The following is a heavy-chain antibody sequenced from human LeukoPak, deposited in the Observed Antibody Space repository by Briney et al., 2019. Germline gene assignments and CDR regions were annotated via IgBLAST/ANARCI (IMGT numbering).Heavy chain of an antibody. CDR3: AKDHRACSSTSCYLPVDY. D-gene: IGHD2-2*01. J-gene: IGHJ4*02. CDR2: ISGSGGST. V-gene: IGHV3-23*01. Sequence: GGSLILSCAASGFTFSSYAMSWVRQAPGKGLEWVSAISGSGGSTYYADSVKGRFTISRDNSKNTLYLQMNSLRAEDTAVYYCAKDHRACSSTSCYLPVDYWGQGTLVTVSS. CDR1: GFTFSSYA.